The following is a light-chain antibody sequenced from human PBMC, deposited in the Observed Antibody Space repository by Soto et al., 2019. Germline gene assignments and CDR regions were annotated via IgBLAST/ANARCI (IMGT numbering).Light chain of an antibody. CDR1: SSDVGGYNR. Sequence: QSALTQPASVSGSPGQSITISCTGTSSDVGGYNRVSWYQQYPGKAPKLMIYEVSNRPSGVSNRFSGSKSGNTASLTISGLQAEDEADYYCTSYTSSNSLGVFGGGTKVTVL. V-gene: IGLV2-14*01. CDR3: TSYTSSNSLGV. J-gene: IGLJ2*01. CDR2: EVS.